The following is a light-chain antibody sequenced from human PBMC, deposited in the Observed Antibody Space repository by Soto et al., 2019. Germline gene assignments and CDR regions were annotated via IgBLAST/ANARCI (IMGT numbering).Light chain of an antibody. V-gene: IGLV1-44*01. J-gene: IGLJ2*01. CDR2: AND. Sequence: QSVLTQPPSASGTPGQRVTISCSGSSSNIGSNLVTWYQHLPGTAPRLLIYANDQRPSGVPDRFSGSKSDTSASLAISALQSEDKADYYCSAWDDSLTGVIFGGGTKLTVL. CDR1: SSNIGSNL. CDR3: SAWDDSLTGVI.